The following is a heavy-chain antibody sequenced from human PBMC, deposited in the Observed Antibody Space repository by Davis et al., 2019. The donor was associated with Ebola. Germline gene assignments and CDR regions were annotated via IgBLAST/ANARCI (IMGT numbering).Heavy chain of an antibody. CDR3: AKVSNGV. CDR1: GFTFYNYA. J-gene: IGHJ4*02. CDR2: ISGSGGFDTT. V-gene: IGHV3-23*01. Sequence: PGGSLRLSCAASGFTFYNYAMNWVRQAPGKGLEWVAAISGSGGFDTTYFADSVKGRFTISRDNSKNTMSLQMNSLRAEDTAVYYCAKVSNGVWGQGTLVTVSS. D-gene: IGHD2-8*01.